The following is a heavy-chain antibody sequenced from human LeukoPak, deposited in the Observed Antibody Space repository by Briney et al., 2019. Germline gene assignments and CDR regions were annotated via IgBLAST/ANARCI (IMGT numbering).Heavy chain of an antibody. Sequence: PGGSLRLSCAASGFTFSSYEMNWVRQAPGKGLEWVSLISSSSRFIYYGDSVKGRFTISRDNAKKSLYLQMNSLRAEDTAVYYCARLYDSSLYYTRPFDYWGQGTLVTVSS. CDR3: ARLYDSSLYYTRPFDY. CDR2: ISSSSRFI. J-gene: IGHJ4*02. CDR1: GFTFSSYE. V-gene: IGHV3-21*01. D-gene: IGHD3-22*01.